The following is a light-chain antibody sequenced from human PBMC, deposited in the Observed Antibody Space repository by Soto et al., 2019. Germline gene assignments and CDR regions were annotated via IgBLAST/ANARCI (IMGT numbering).Light chain of an antibody. J-gene: IGKJ5*01. CDR2: GAS. V-gene: IGKV3-20*01. Sequence: EIVLTQSPATLSVSPGERATLSCRASQSVSNSYLAWYQQKPGQAPRLLIYGASTRATGIPDRFSGSGSGTDFTLTISRLEPEDFAVYYCQQYGSPPTITFGQGTRLEIK. CDR3: QQYGSPPTIT. CDR1: QSVSNSY.